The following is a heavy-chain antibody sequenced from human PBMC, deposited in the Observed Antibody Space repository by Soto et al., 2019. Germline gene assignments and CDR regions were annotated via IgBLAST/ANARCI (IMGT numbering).Heavy chain of an antibody. Sequence: GESLKISCKGSGYSFTSYWICWVRQMPGQGLEWMGIIYSGDSDTRYSPSFHGQVTISADKSISTAYLQWSGLKASDTAMYYCARPPIGPSERRSEPSLLDSWGQGTLGT. CDR3: ARPPIGPSERRSEPSLLDS. D-gene: IGHD3-10*01. CDR2: IYSGDSDT. J-gene: IGHJ4*02. V-gene: IGHV5-51*01. CDR1: GYSFTSYW.